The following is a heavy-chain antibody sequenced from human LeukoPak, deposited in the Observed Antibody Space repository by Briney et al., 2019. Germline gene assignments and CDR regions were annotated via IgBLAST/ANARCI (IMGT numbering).Heavy chain of an antibody. Sequence: GGSLRLSCAASGFTFSSYSMNWVRQAPGKGLEWVSSISSSSSYIYYADSVKGRFTISRDNDKNSLYLQMNSLRAEDTAVYYCASVGGYFYWSRRDFEYWGQGTLVTVSS. CDR2: ISSSSSYI. D-gene: IGHD3-9*01. CDR1: GFTFSSYS. J-gene: IGHJ4*02. V-gene: IGHV3-21*01. CDR3: ASVGGYFYWSRRDFEY.